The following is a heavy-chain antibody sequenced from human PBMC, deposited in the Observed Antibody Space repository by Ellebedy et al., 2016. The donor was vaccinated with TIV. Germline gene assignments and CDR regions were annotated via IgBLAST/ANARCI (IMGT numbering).Heavy chain of an antibody. CDR2: INPKSGGT. CDR3: GRDLGDEDFFDI. V-gene: IGHV1-2*02. D-gene: IGHD2-15*01. Sequence: AASVKVSCKASGYTFSGYYIHWVRQGPGQGLEWLGWINPKSGGTSYAQKFQGRVTMTRDTSINTVSMELTRLRSDDTAVYFCGRDLGDEDFFDIWGQGTRVTVSS. J-gene: IGHJ3*02. CDR1: GYTFSGYY.